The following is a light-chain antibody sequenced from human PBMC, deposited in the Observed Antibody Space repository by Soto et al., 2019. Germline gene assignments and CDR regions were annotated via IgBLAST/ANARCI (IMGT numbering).Light chain of an antibody. CDR3: ATWDDSLSGVV. J-gene: IGLJ2*01. CDR1: SSNIGSDT. Sequence: QSVLTQPPSASGTPGQRVTISCSGSSSNIGSDTVNWYQQLPGTAPKLLIYSNNQRPSGVPDRFSGSKSGTSASLAISGLQSEDEADCYCATWDDSLSGVVFGEGTKLTVL. CDR2: SNN. V-gene: IGLV1-44*01.